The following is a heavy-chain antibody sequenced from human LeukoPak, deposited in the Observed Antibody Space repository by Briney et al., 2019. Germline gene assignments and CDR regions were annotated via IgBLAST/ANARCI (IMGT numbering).Heavy chain of an antibody. Sequence: KPGGSLRLSCAASGFTFSAYTMNWVRQAPGKGLEWVSSTRSSSSYIYYTDSVKGRFTISRDNAKNSLYLQMNSLRVEDTAVYYCGRVRSGWYFDYWGQGTLVTVSS. V-gene: IGHV3-21*01. CDR1: GFTFSAYT. CDR3: GRVRSGWYFDY. CDR2: TRSSSSYI. J-gene: IGHJ4*02. D-gene: IGHD6-19*01.